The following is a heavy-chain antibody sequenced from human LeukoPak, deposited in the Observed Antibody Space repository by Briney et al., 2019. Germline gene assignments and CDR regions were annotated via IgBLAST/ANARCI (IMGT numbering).Heavy chain of an antibody. CDR1: GFTFSDHA. CDR2: ISGSGGST. D-gene: IGHD5-18*01. J-gene: IGHJ6*02. Sequence: GGSLRLSCEASGFTFSDHAMSWVRQAPGKGLEWVSSISGSGGSTYYADSVKGRFTISRDNSKNTLYLQMNSLRAEDTAVYYCATIQLWSLYYYGMDVWGQGTTVTVSS. V-gene: IGHV3-23*01. CDR3: ATIQLWSLYYYGMDV.